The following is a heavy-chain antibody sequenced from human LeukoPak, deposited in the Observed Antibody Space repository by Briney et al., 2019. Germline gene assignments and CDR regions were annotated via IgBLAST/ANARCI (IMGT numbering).Heavy chain of an antibody. CDR3: TKVGTGTVDY. D-gene: IGHD1-1*01. V-gene: IGHV4-59*01. J-gene: IGHJ4*02. Sequence: SETLSLTCTVSGDSISGYYWGWIRQPPGKGLDWIGYIYYTGTTNYNPSLKSRVTISVDTSKNQFSLKLRSVTAADTAVYYCTKVGTGTVDYWGQGTLVTVSS. CDR2: IYYTGTT. CDR1: GDSISGYY.